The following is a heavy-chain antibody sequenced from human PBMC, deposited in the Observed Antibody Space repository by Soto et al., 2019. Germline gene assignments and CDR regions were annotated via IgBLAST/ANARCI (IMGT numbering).Heavy chain of an antibody. Sequence: QVQLVQSGAEVKTPWSSVKVSCKASGGTFSSSSINWVRQAPGQGLEWMGEIIPVFGTPNFAQKIQGRVTITADESTGTAYMELTSLRHEDTAVYYCARMYSYGRADYYGYGLDVWGEGTTVTVAS. D-gene: IGHD5-18*01. CDR1: GGTFSSSS. CDR2: IIPVFGTP. V-gene: IGHV1-69*12. J-gene: IGHJ6*04. CDR3: ARMYSYGRADYYGYGLDV.